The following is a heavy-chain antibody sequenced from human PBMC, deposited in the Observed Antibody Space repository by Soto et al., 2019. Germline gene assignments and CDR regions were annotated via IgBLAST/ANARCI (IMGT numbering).Heavy chain of an antibody. V-gene: IGHV4-31*03. D-gene: IGHD6-13*01. CDR3: AREVIAAAAWFDP. CDR1: GGSISSGGYY. Sequence: QVQLQESGPGLVKPSQTLSLTCTVSGGSISSGGYYWSWIRQHPGKGLEWIGYIYYSGSTYYNPSLKSRVTISVDTSKNQFSLKLSSVTAADTAVYHCAREVIAAAAWFDPWGQGTLVTVSS. CDR2: IYYSGST. J-gene: IGHJ5*02.